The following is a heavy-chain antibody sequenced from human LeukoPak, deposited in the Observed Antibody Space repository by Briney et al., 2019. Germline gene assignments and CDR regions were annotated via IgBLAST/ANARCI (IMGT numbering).Heavy chain of an antibody. CDR3: AKPARTDAFDI. Sequence: GGSLRLSCAASGFTFNNYAMNWVRQAPGKGLGWVSSISGSGGNTYYADSVKGRFTISRDNSKNTLYLQMNSLRAEDAAVYYCAKPARTDAFDIWGQGTMITVSS. CDR2: ISGSGGNT. J-gene: IGHJ3*02. CDR1: GFTFNNYA. D-gene: IGHD1-14*01. V-gene: IGHV3-23*01.